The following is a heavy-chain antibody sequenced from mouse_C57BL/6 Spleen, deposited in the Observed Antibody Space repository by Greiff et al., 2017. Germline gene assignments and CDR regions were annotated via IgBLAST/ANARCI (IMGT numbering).Heavy chain of an antibody. J-gene: IGHJ3*01. CDR2: IYPGSGST. CDR1: GYTFTSYW. Sequence: QVQLQQPGAELVKPGASVKMSCKASGYTFTSYWITWVKQRPGQGLEWIGDIYPGSGSTNYNEKFKSKATLTVDTSSSTAYMQLSSLTSEDSAVYYCARRGGSNYPFAYWGQGTLVTVSA. CDR3: ARRGGSNYPFAY. D-gene: IGHD2-5*01. V-gene: IGHV1-55*01.